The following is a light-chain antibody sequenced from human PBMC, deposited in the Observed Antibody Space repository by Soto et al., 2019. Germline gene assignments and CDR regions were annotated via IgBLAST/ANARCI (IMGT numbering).Light chain of an antibody. V-gene: IGLV2-14*01. CDR3: SSYTRSTTLVV. CDR1: SSDVGGYNY. Sequence: QSALTQPASVSGSPGQSITISCTGTSSDVGGYNYVSWYQQHRGKAPKLMIYDVTDRPSGVSNRFSGSKSGNTASLTISGLQAEDEADYYCSSYTRSTTLVVFGGGTKLTVL. CDR2: DVT. J-gene: IGLJ2*01.